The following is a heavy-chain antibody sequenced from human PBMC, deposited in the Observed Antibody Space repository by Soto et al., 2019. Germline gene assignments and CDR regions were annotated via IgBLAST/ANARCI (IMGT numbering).Heavy chain of an antibody. V-gene: IGHV3-64D*06. Sequence: PVGSLRLSCSASGFTFSSYAMHWVRQAPGKGLEYVSAISSNGGSTYYADSVKGRFTISRDNSKNTLYLQMSSLRAEDTAVYYCVRFGEVDIVATILMDVWGQGTTVTVSS. CDR1: GFTFSSYA. CDR2: ISSNGGST. CDR3: VRFGEVDIVATILMDV. D-gene: IGHD5-12*01. J-gene: IGHJ6*02.